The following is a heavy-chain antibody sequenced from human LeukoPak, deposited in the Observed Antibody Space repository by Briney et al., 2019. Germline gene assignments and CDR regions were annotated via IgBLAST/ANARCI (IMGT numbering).Heavy chain of an antibody. CDR2: INPSGGST. V-gene: IGHV1-46*01. D-gene: IGHD3-3*01. J-gene: IGHJ6*03. CDR3: ARSPYYDPMDV. CDR1: GYTFTGYY. Sequence: ASVKVSCKASGYTFTGYYMHWVRQAPGQGLEWMGIINPSGGSTSYAQKFQGRVTMTRDMSTSTVYMELSSLRSEDTAVYYCARSPYYDPMDVWGKGTTVTVSS.